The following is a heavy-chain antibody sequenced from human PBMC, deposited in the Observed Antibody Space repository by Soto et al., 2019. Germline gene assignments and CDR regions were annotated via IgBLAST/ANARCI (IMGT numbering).Heavy chain of an antibody. J-gene: IGHJ4*02. CDR3: ARPYYDDSSGYYYFDY. CDR1: GGTFSSYA. CDR2: IIPILGIA. V-gene: IGHV1-69*10. D-gene: IGHD3-22*01. Sequence: ASVKVSCKASGGTFSSYAISWVRQAPGQGLEWMGGIIPILGIANYAQKFQGRVTITADKSTSTAYMELSSLRSEDTAVYYCARPYYDDSSGYYYFDYWGQGTLVTVSS.